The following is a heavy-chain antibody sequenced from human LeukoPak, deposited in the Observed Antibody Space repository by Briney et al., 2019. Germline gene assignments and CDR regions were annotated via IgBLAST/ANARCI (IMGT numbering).Heavy chain of an antibody. J-gene: IGHJ6*03. D-gene: IGHD3-10*01. CDR1: GFTVSSNY. V-gene: IGHV3-53*01. Sequence: PGGSLRLSCAASGFTVSSNYMSCVRQAPGRGLEWVSVIYSGGSTYYADSVKGRFTISRDNSKNTLYLQMNRLRAEDTAVYYCARVNAYYYGSGSPTYMDVWGKGTTVTVSS. CDR2: IYSGGST. CDR3: ARVNAYYYGSGSPTYMDV.